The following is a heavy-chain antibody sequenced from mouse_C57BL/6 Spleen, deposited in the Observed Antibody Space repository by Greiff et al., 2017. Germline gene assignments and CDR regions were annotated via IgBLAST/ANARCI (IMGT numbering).Heavy chain of an antibody. CDR2: IHPSDSDT. Sequence: QVQLQQPGAELVKPGASVKVSCKASGYTFTSYWMHWVKQRPGQGLEWIGRIHPSDSDTNYNQKFKGKATLTVDKSSSTAYMQLSSLTSEDSAVYYCAGPLYYYGSSYVWFAYWGQGTLVTVSA. J-gene: IGHJ3*01. V-gene: IGHV1-74*01. CDR3: AGPLYYYGSSYVWFAY. CDR1: GYTFTSYW. D-gene: IGHD1-1*01.